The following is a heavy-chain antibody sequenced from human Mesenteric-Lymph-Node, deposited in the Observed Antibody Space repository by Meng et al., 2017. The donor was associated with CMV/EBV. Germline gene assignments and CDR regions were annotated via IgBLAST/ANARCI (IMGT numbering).Heavy chain of an antibody. CDR1: GFSLSSYS. CDR3: ASYRPDFWSDTIDY. V-gene: IGHV3-21*01. J-gene: IGHJ4*02. CDR2: ISSSSSFI. Sequence: GESLKISCAASGFSLSSYSMNWVRQAPGKGLEWVSSISSSSSFIYYADSVKGRFTISRDNAKNSLYLQMNSLRAEDTAVYYCASYRPDFWSDTIDYWGQGTLVTVSS. D-gene: IGHD3-3*01.